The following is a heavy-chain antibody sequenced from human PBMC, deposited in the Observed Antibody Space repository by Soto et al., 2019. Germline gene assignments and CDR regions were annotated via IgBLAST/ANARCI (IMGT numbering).Heavy chain of an antibody. J-gene: IGHJ4*02. Sequence: QLKLQESGSGLVKPSQTLSLTCAVSGGSISSGGYSWSWIRQPPGKGLEWIGYIYHSGSTYYNPSLKSRVTISVDRSKNQFSLKLSSVTAADTAVYYCARGTYGEHTDYWGQGTLVTVSS. D-gene: IGHD4-17*01. CDR2: IYHSGST. CDR1: GGSISSGGYS. V-gene: IGHV4-30-2*01. CDR3: ARGTYGEHTDY.